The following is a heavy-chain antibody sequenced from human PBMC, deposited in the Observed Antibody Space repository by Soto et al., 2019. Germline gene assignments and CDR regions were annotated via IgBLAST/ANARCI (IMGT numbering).Heavy chain of an antibody. D-gene: IGHD4-17*01. CDR3: ASLPRWHTYSYYGMDV. CDR1: GDSINSDKYY. V-gene: IGHV4-39*01. Sequence: PSETLSLTCSVSGDSINSDKYYWGWIRQPPGKGLEWIGSIYVRGNTYYNPSLQTRDTISLDKSKNQFSLKLSSVTAADTAVYYCASLPRWHTYSYYGMDVWGQGSTVTVSS. CDR2: IYVRGNT. J-gene: IGHJ6*02.